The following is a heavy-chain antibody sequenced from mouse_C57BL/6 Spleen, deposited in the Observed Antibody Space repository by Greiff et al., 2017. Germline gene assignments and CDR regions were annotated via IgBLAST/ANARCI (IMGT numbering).Heavy chain of an antibody. CDR2: IRSKSSNYAT. V-gene: IGHV10-3*01. Sequence: EVLLVESGGGLVQPKGSLKLSCAASGFTFNTYAMHWVRQAPGQGLEWVARIRSKSSNYATYYADSVKDRFTISRDDSQSRLYLQMDNLKTEDTAMYDCVKDYGSSHWYFDVWGTGTTVTVSS. CDR1: GFTFNTYA. J-gene: IGHJ1*03. D-gene: IGHD1-1*01. CDR3: VKDYGSSHWYFDV.